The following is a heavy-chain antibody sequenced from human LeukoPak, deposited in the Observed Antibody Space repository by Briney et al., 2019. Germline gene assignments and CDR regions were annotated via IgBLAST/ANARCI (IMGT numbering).Heavy chain of an antibody. CDR3: ARVSWFPGTSYYYMDV. D-gene: IGHD1-1*01. Sequence: PSETLSLTCTVSGGSVSDYYWGWIRQSPGKALEWIGYIYYTETSYNPSLKSRVTISADTSRDQFSLKLSSVTAADTAVYFCARVSWFPGTSYYYMDVWGKGTTVTVSS. J-gene: IGHJ6*03. V-gene: IGHV4-59*02. CDR2: IYYTET. CDR1: GGSVSDYY.